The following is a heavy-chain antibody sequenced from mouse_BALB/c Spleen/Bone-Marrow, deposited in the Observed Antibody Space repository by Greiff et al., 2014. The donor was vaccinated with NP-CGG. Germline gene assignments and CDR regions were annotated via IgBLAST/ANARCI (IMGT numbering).Heavy chain of an antibody. CDR1: GYSITSYYS. CDR2: IHYSGVT. D-gene: IGHD2-12*01. Sequence: VQLQQSGPDLVKPSQSLSLTCTVSGYSITSYYSWHWIRQFPGNKLEWMGYIHYSGVTVYNQSLKSRISFTRDTSKNQFFLQLNSVTTDNTATYYCSRFDGTAYSIDYWGQGTSVTVSS. J-gene: IGHJ4*01. V-gene: IGHV3-1*02. CDR3: SRFDGTAYSIDY.